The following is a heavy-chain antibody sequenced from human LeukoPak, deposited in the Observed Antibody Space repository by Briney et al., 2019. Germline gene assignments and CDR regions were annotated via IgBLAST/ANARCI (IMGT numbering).Heavy chain of an antibody. CDR3: ARTNAGYCSSTGCYTFGFDS. D-gene: IGHD2-2*02. Sequence: SVKVSCKASGRTFTSYAISWVRPAPGQGREWMGWIIPIFGITNYAQKFQGRVTTTTDESTSTPYMELSSLRPEDTAVYYCARTNAGYCSSTGCYTFGFDSWGQGTLVTFSS. CDR2: IIPIFGIT. CDR1: GRTFTSYA. J-gene: IGHJ5*01. V-gene: IGHV1-69*05.